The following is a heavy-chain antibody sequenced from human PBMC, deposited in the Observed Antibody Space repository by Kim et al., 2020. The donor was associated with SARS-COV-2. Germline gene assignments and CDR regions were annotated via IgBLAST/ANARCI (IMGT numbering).Heavy chain of an antibody. D-gene: IGHD2-2*01. Sequence: GGSLRLSCAASGFTFSSYGMHWVRQAPGKGLEWVAVIWYDGSNKYYADSVKGRFTISRDNSKNTLYLQMNSLRAEDTAVYYCARVIGSGGVPAALDAFDIWGQGTMVTVSS. V-gene: IGHV3-33*01. CDR2: IWYDGSNK. CDR3: ARVIGSGGVPAALDAFDI. J-gene: IGHJ3*02. CDR1: GFTFSSYG.